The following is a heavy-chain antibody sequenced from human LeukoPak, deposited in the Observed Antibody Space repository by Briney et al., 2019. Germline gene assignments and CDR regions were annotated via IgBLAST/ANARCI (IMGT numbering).Heavy chain of an antibody. D-gene: IGHD6-25*01. CDR2: ISSSSSYI. CDR1: GFTVSSNY. J-gene: IGHJ4*02. CDR3: ARDHFGIAAP. V-gene: IGHV3-21*01. Sequence: GGSLRLSCAASGFTVSSNYMSWVRQAPGKGLEWVSSISSSSSYIYYADSVKGRFTISRDNAKNSLYLQMNSLRAEDTAVYYCARDHFGIAAPWGQGTLVTVSS.